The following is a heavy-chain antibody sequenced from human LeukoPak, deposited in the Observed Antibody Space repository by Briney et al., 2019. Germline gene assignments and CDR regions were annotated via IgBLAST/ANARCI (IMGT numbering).Heavy chain of an antibody. V-gene: IGHV4-38-2*01. Sequence: SETLSLICAVSGYSFSRGYYWALIRPPPGKGLEWIGTVYHTGSTCYNPSLDSRVTISVDTSKNEFSLNLKSVTAADTAVYYCARAGWIITSGIDYWGQGALVTVSS. CDR2: VYHTGST. D-gene: IGHD3-10*01. CDR3: ARAGWIITSGIDY. CDR1: GYSFSRGYY. J-gene: IGHJ4*02.